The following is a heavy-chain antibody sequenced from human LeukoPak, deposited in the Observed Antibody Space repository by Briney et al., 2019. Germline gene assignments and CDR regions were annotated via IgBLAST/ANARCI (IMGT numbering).Heavy chain of an antibody. CDR2: IYPGDSDT. Sequence: GESLKISCKGVGFTFNTYWIGWVRQMPGKGLEWMGIIYPGDSDTRYSPSFEGQVTISADKSISTAYLQWSSLKASDTAMYYCATLVSDSRCPNGVCPQGAYNWGQGTLVTVSS. J-gene: IGHJ4*02. V-gene: IGHV5-51*01. CDR3: ATLVSDSRCPNGVCPQGAYN. D-gene: IGHD2-8*01. CDR1: GFTFNTYW.